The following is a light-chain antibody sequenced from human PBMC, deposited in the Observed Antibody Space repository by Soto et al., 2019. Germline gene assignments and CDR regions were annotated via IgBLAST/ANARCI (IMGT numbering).Light chain of an antibody. CDR3: QQYGSSPRA. CDR1: QSVTSSY. J-gene: IGKJ3*01. Sequence: EIVLTQSPGTLSLSPGERATLSCRXSQSVTSSYLAWYQQKPGQAPRLLIYGASSRATGIPDRFSGSESGTDFTLTISRLEPEDFAVYYCQQYGSSPRAFGPGTKVDIK. CDR2: GAS. V-gene: IGKV3-20*01.